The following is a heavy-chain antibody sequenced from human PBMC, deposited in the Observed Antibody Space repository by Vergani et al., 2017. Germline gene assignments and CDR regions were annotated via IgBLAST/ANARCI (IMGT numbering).Heavy chain of an antibody. CDR3: ARVPYDILTGYYLSHYYYYGMDV. CDR1: GGTFSSYA. D-gene: IGHD3-9*01. V-gene: IGHV1-69*01. J-gene: IGHJ6*02. Sequence: QVQLVQSGAEVKKPGSSVKVSCKASGGTFSSYAISWVRQAPGQGLEWMGGIIPIFGTANYGQKFQGRVTITADESTSTAYMELSSLRSEDTAVYYCARVPYDILTGYYLSHYYYYGMDVWGQGTTVTVSS. CDR2: IIPIFGTA.